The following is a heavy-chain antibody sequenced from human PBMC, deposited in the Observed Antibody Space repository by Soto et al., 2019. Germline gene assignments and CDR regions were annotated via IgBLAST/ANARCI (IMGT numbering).Heavy chain of an antibody. J-gene: IGHJ5*02. CDR1: GGSFSGYY. D-gene: IGHD6-19*01. CDR3: ARGGGIAVAGPVLNWFDP. CDR2: INHSGST. V-gene: IGHV4-34*01. Sequence: SETLSLTCAVYGGSFSGYYWSWIRQPPGKGLEWIGEINHSGSTNYNPSLKSRVTISVDTSKNQFSLKLSSVTAADTAVYYCARGGGIAVAGPVLNWFDPWGQGTLVTVSS.